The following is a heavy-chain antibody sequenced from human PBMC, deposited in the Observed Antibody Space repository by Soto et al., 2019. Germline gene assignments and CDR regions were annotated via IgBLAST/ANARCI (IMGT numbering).Heavy chain of an antibody. Sequence: QGVQSGAEVRKPGASVKVSCKASGYSFTTYYIHWFRQAPGQGLEWMAIINPNGGSTNSAQKFQGRVTVTRDMSASTVYMELSSLRSDDTAVYYCAAVCSAGGCPPGHWNWGRGTMVTVSS. D-gene: IGHD2-15*01. CDR2: INPNGGST. CDR1: GYSFTTYY. J-gene: IGHJ3*01. CDR3: AAVCSAGGCPPGHWN. V-gene: IGHV1-46*03.